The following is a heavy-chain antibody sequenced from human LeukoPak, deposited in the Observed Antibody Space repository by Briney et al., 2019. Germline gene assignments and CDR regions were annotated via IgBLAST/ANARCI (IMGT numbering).Heavy chain of an antibody. CDR1: GFTFSTYA. Sequence: PGGSLRLSCAASGFTFSTYAMGWVRQAPGKGLEWVSAISGSGGRTYYADSVKGRFTISRDNAENSLCLQMDSLRAEDTALYYCARPRYCSSTSCRYFDFWGQGTLVTVSS. CDR3: ARPRYCSSTSCRYFDF. V-gene: IGHV3-23*01. CDR2: ISGSGGRT. J-gene: IGHJ4*02. D-gene: IGHD2-2*01.